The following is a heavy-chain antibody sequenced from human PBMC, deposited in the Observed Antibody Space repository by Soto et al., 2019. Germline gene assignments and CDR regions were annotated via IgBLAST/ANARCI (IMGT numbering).Heavy chain of an antibody. CDR1: GGTFSSYT. J-gene: IGHJ6*02. CDR3: ARGNSHHYYGMDV. V-gene: IGHV1-69*13. CDR2: IIPIFGTA. Sequence: GASVKVSCKASGGTFSSYTISWVRQAPGQGLEWMGGIIPIFGTANYAQKFQGRVTITADESTSTAYMELSSLRSEDTAVYYCARGNSHHYYGMDVWGQGTTVTVSS. D-gene: IGHD1-7*01.